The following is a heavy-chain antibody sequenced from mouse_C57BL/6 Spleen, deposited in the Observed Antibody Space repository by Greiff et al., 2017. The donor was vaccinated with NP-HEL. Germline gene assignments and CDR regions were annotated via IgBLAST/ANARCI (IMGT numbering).Heavy chain of an antibody. D-gene: IGHD1-1*01. CDR1: GFTFSDYG. Sequence: EVKLVESGGGLVKPGGSLKLSCAASGFTFSDYGMHWVRQAPEKGLEWVAYISSGSSTIYYADTVKGRFTISRDNAKNTLFLQMTSLRSEDTAMYYCANVYYYGSSYVGFAYWGQGTLVTVSA. J-gene: IGHJ3*01. V-gene: IGHV5-17*01. CDR2: ISSGSSTI. CDR3: ANVYYYGSSYVGFAY.